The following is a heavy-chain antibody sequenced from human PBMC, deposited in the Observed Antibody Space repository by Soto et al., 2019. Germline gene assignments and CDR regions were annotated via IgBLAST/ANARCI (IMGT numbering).Heavy chain of an antibody. D-gene: IGHD3-22*01. CDR2: IYWDDDK. CDR1: GFSLSTSGVG. V-gene: IGHV2-5*02. Sequence: QITLKESGPTLVKPTQTLTLTCTFSGFSLSTSGVGVGWIRQPPGKALEWLALIYWDDDKRYSTSLKSRLTITKDTSKNQVVLTMTNMDPVDTATYYCARDSSGYYGFDYWGQGTLVTVSS. J-gene: IGHJ4*02. CDR3: ARDSSGYYGFDY.